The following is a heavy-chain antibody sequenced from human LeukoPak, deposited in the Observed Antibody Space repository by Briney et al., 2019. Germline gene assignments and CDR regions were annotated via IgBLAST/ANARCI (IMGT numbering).Heavy chain of an antibody. CDR2: ISAYNGNT. D-gene: IGHD2-2*01. CDR1: GYTFTSYG. V-gene: IGHV1-18*01. Sequence: GASVTVSCTASGYTFTSYGISWVRQAPGQGLEWMGWISAYNGNTNYAQKLQGRVTMTTDTSTSTAYMELRSLRSDDTAVYYCARDRGYCSSTSCYADNWFDPWGQGTLVTVSS. J-gene: IGHJ5*02. CDR3: ARDRGYCSSTSCYADNWFDP.